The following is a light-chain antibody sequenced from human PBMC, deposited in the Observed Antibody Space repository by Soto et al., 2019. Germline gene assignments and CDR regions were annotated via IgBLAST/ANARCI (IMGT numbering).Light chain of an antibody. Sequence: DIVMTQSPGSLAVSLGERATINCKSSQTVLHGSNYLAWYQQKPGQPPKLLIYWASTRESGVPDRFSASGSGTDFTLTISSLQAEDVAVYYCQQYYTTPVTFGQGTKVELK. CDR1: QTVLHGSNY. CDR3: QQYYTTPVT. V-gene: IGKV4-1*01. CDR2: WAS. J-gene: IGKJ1*01.